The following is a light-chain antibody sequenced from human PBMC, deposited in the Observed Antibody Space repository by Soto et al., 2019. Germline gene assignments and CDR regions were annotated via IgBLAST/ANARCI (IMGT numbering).Light chain of an antibody. CDR3: KEYGSSPWT. Sequence: EIVVERPPGKVSRSPGEPAPLTCRASQSVSSSYLAWYQQKPGQAPRLLIYGASSRATGIPDRFSGSGSGTDFTLTFSRLEPEDFALYYSKEYGSSPWTFAEGTKVDI. J-gene: IGKJ1*01. CDR2: GAS. V-gene: IGKV3-20*01. CDR1: QSVSSSY.